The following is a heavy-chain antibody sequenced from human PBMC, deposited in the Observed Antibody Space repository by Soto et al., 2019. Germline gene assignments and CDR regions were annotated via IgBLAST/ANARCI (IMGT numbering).Heavy chain of an antibody. Sequence: GGSLRLSCAASGFTFSSYGMHWVRQAPGKGLEWVAVISYDGSDKYYADSVKGRFTISRDNSKNTLYLQMNSLRAEDTAVYYCAKEPLHSYYYMDVWGKGTTVTVSS. CDR2: ISYDGSDK. J-gene: IGHJ6*03. CDR1: GFTFSSYG. V-gene: IGHV3-30*18. CDR3: AKEPLHSYYYMDV.